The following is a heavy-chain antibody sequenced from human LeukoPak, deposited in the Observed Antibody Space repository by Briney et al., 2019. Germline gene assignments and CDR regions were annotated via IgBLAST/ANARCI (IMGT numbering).Heavy chain of an antibody. CDR1: GYSFTTYW. CDR3: ARGIVGATFDFDY. D-gene: IGHD1-26*01. CDR2: IYPGDSDT. V-gene: IGHV5-51*01. J-gene: IGHJ4*02. Sequence: GESLKISCKGSGYSFTTYWIGWVRQMPGKGLEWVGIIYPGDSDTAYSPSFQGQVTISADKSISTAYLQWSSLKASDTAMYYCARGIVGATFDFDYWGQGTLVTVSS.